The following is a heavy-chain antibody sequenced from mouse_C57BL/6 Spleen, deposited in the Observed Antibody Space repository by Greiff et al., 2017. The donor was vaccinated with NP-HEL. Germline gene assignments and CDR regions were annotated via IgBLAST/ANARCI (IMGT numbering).Heavy chain of an antibody. V-gene: IGHV5-17*01. CDR3: AREGLPVYYAMDY. CDR1: GFTFSDYG. CDR2: ISSGSSTI. J-gene: IGHJ4*01. D-gene: IGHD3-1*01. Sequence: EVQLVESGGGLVKPGGSLKLSCAASGFTFSDYGVHWVRQAPEKGLEWVAYISSGSSTIYYADTVKGRFTISRDNAKNTLFLQMTSLRSEDTAMYYCAREGLPVYYAMDYWGQGTSVTVSS.